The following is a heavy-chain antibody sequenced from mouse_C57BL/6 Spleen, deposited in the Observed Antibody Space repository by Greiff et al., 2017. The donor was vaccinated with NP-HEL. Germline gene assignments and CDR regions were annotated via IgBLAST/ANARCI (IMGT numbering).Heavy chain of an antibody. CDR3: VRQHYYGSSYEYFDV. CDR2: IRSKSNNYAT. D-gene: IGHD1-1*01. V-gene: IGHV10-1*01. Sequence: DAGGGLVQPKGSLKLSCAASGFSFNTYAMNWVRQAPGKGLEWVARIRSKSNNYATYYADSVKDRFTISRDDSESMLYLQMNNLKTEDTAMYYCVRQHYYGSSYEYFDVWGTGTTVTVSS. J-gene: IGHJ1*03. CDR1: GFSFNTYA.